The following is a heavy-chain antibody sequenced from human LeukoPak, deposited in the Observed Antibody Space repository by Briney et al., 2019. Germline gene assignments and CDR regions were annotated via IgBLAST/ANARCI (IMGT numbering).Heavy chain of an antibody. J-gene: IGHJ4*02. CDR1: GFTFSSYW. D-gene: IGHD3-9*01. V-gene: IGHV3-74*01. Sequence: GGSLRLSCAASGFTFSSYWTHWVRQAPGKGLVWVSRINSDGSSTSYADSVKGRFTISRDNAKNTLYLQMNSLRAEDTAVYYCARDPVGEVRYFDWLPTGGFDYWGQGTLVTVSS. CDR3: ARDPVGEVRYFDWLPTGGFDY. CDR2: INSDGSST.